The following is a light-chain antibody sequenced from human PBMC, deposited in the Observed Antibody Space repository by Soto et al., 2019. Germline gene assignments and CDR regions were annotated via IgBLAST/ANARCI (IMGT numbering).Light chain of an antibody. V-gene: IGLV6-57*04. CDR1: SGSIASNY. CDR2: EDN. J-gene: IGLJ2*01. CDR3: QSYHSGNVV. Sequence: NFMLTQPHSVSESPGKTVTIYCTRSSGSIASNYVQWYQPRPGSAPTPVIYEDNERPSGVPDRFSGSIDSSSNSASLTISGLKTDDEDDYYCQSYHSGNVVFGGGTKLTVL.